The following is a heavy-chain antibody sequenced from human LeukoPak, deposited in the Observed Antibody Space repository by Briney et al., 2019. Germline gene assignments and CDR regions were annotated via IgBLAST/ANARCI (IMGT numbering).Heavy chain of an antibody. Sequence: VASVKVSCKVSGYTLTELSMHWVRQAPGKGLEWVGGFYPEDGETIYAQKFQGRVTMTEDTSTDTAYMELSSLRSEDTAVYYCATDTHPLSYSSGWYPDYWGQGTLVTVSS. V-gene: IGHV1-24*01. J-gene: IGHJ4*02. CDR1: GYTLTELS. D-gene: IGHD6-19*01. CDR3: ATDTHPLSYSSGWYPDY. CDR2: FYPEDGET.